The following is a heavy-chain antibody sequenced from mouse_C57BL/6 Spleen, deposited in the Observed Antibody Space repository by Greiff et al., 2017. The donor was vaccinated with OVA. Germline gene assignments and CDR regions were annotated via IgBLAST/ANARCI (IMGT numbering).Heavy chain of an antibody. V-gene: IGHV8-12*01. CDR2: IYWDDDK. Sequence: VTLKESGPGILQSSQTLSLTCSFSGFSLSTSGMGVSWIRQPSGKGLEWLAHIYWDDDKRYNPSLKSRLTISKDTSRNQVFLTIPSVDTADTATYYCARGLRQFAYWGQGTLVTVSA. J-gene: IGHJ3*01. CDR3: ARGLRQFAY. CDR1: GFSLSTSGMG. D-gene: IGHD2-4*01.